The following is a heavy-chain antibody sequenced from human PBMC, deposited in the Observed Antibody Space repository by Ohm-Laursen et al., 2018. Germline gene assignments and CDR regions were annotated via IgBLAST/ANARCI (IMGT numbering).Heavy chain of an antibody. V-gene: IGHV3-48*03. Sequence: SLRLSCAASGFTLTTYGMNWVRQAPGKGLEWISYISSGGTTIYYVDSVKGRFTISRDNAKNSLYLQMNSLRAEDTAVYYCARDFRSSLSFDYWGQGTLVTVSS. D-gene: IGHD6-13*01. J-gene: IGHJ4*02. CDR1: GFTLTTYG. CDR3: ARDFRSSLSFDY. CDR2: ISSGGTTI.